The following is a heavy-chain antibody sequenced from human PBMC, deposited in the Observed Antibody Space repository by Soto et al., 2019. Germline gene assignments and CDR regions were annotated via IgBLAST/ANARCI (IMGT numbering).Heavy chain of an antibody. CDR3: ARLKDPNTLRIVIDP. CDR2: IGAGSGYI. D-gene: IGHD3-22*01. Sequence: EVQLVESGGGLVKPGGSLRLSCAASGFTFNTYSMNWVRQAPGKGLEWVSSIGAGSGYIYYADSVKGRFTISRENAQNSPYLQMNSLTAEDTAVYYCARLKDPNTLRIVIDPWGQGTLVTVSS. CDR1: GFTFNTYS. J-gene: IGHJ5*02. V-gene: IGHV3-21*06.